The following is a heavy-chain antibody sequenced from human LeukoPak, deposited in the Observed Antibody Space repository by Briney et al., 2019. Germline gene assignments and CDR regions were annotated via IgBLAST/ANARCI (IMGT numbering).Heavy chain of an antibody. CDR3: ARAPRRDGYNIDY. D-gene: IGHD5-24*01. CDR1: GFTFSDYY. Sequence: GGSLRLSCAASGFTFSDYYMSWIRQAPGKGLEWVSYISSSGSTIYYADSVKGRFTISRDNAKNSLYLQMNSLRAGDTAVYYCARAPRRDGYNIDYWGQGTLVTVSS. CDR2: ISSSGSTI. J-gene: IGHJ4*02. V-gene: IGHV3-11*01.